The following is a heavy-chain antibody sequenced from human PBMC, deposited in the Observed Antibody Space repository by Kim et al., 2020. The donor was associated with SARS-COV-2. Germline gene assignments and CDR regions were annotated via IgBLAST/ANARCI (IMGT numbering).Heavy chain of an antibody. D-gene: IGHD1-26*01. CDR3: ARVGQVGATPCFDY. J-gene: IGHJ4*02. Sequence: AQKFQGRVTMTRDTSISTAYMELSRLRSDDTSVYYCARVGQVGATPCFDYWGQGTLVTVSS. V-gene: IGHV1-2*02.